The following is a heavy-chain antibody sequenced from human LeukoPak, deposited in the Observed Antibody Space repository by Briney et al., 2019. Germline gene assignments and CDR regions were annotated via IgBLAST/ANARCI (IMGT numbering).Heavy chain of an antibody. CDR2: IYYSGST. V-gene: IGHV4-59*01. CDR1: GGSISSYY. D-gene: IGHD3-22*01. J-gene: IGHJ5*02. Sequence: SETLSLTCTVSGGSISSYYWSWIRQPPGKGLEWIGYIYYSGSTNYNPSLKSRVTISVDTSKNQFSLKLSSVTAADTAVYYYARSPPDSSGIGWFDPWGQGTLVTVSS. CDR3: ARSPPDSSGIGWFDP.